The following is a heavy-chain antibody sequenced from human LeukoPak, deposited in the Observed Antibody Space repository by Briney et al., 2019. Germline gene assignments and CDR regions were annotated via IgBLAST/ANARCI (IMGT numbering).Heavy chain of an antibody. V-gene: IGHV4-39*07. CDR1: GGSISSSSYY. CDR2: IYYSGST. CDR3: ARDSGSGWYDY. Sequence: SETLSLTCTVSGGSISSSSYYWGWIRQPPGKGLEWIGSIYYSGSTYYNPSLKSRVTISVDTSKNQFSLKLSSVTAADTAVYYCARDSGSGWYDYWGQGTLVTVSS. J-gene: IGHJ4*02. D-gene: IGHD6-19*01.